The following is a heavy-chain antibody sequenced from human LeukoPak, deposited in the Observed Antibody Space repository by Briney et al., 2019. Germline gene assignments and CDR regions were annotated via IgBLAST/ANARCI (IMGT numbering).Heavy chain of an antibody. CDR3: ARKVPAAYLAV. V-gene: IGHV4-34*01. J-gene: IGHJ4*02. CDR2: MRHSGIT. CDR1: GGSFSGFY. Sequence: SETLSLTCTVYGGSFSGFYWSWIRQSPGKGLEWIGEMRHSGITAYNPSLKSRVTISVDTSKNQFSLKLSSVTAADTAVYYCARKVPAAYLAVWGQGTLVTVSS. D-gene: IGHD2-2*01.